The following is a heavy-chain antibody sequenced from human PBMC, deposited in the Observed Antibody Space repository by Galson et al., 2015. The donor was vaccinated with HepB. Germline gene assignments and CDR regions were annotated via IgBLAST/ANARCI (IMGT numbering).Heavy chain of an antibody. CDR2: IYHSGST. J-gene: IGHJ2*01. CDR3: AGGAEVSSSWYWYFDL. Sequence: LSLTCTVSGGSISSSNWWSWVRQPPGKGLEWIGEIYHSGSTNYNPSLKSRVTISVDKSKNQFSLKLSSVTAADTAVYYCAGGAEVSSSWYWYFDLWGRGTLVTVSS. V-gene: IGHV4-4*02. D-gene: IGHD6-13*01. CDR1: GGSISSSNW.